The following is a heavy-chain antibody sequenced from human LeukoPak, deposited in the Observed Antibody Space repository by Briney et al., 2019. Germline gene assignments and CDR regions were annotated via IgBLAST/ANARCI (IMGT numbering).Heavy chain of an antibody. CDR3: ARAEYSRIPAATGNYYYYYMDV. CDR2: IIPIFGTA. Sequence: ASVKVSCKASGGTFSSYAISWVRQAPGQGLEWMGGIIPIFGTANHAQKFQGRVTITADESTSTAYMELSSLRSEDTAVYYCARAEYSRIPAATGNYYYYYMDVWGKGTTVTISS. CDR1: GGTFSSYA. V-gene: IGHV1-69*13. J-gene: IGHJ6*03. D-gene: IGHD6-13*01.